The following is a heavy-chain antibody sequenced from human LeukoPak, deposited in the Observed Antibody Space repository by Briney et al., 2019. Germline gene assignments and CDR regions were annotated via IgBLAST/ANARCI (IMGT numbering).Heavy chain of an antibody. Sequence: RGGSLRLSCAASGFTFSSNYMSWVRQAPGKGLEWVSVIYSGGSTYYADSVKGRFTISRHNSKNTLYLQMNSLRAEDTAVYYCARSPISSSSRGVDYWGQGTLVTVSS. CDR1: GFTFSSNY. CDR2: IYSGGST. CDR3: ARSPISSSSRGVDY. D-gene: IGHD6-13*01. V-gene: IGHV3-53*04. J-gene: IGHJ4*02.